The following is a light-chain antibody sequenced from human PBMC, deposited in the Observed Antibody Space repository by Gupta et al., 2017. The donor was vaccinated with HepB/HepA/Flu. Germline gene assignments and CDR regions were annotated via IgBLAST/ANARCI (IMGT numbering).Light chain of an antibody. CDR2: GRN. CDR3: SARDSRGKDLL. CDR1: SLSIYY. J-gene: IGLJ3*02. Sequence: SSELTQDPAVSVALGQTVRITCQGDSLSIYYTSWYRQKAGQAPALVIYGRNYRPSGTPDRFSASFSGDTGSLTIAGAQAEDEADYYCSARDSRGKDLLFGGGTKLTVL. V-gene: IGLV3-19*01.